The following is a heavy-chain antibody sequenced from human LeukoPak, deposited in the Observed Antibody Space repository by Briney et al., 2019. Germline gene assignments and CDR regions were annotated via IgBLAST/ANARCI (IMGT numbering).Heavy chain of an antibody. J-gene: IGHJ4*01. D-gene: IGHD2-15*01. Sequence: SETLSLTCTVSGGSISSYYWSWIRQPPGKGLEWIGYIYYSGSTNYNPSLKSRVTISVDTSKNQFSLELSSLTAADTAVYYCARAVLSYCRGGSCPYFDYWGQGTLVTVSS. V-gene: IGHV4-59*01. CDR1: GGSISSYY. CDR3: ARAVLSYCRGGSCPYFDY. CDR2: IYYSGST.